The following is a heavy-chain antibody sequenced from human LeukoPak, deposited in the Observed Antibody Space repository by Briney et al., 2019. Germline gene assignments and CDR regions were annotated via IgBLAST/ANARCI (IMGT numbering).Heavy chain of an antibody. CDR1: GGSFSGYY. D-gene: IGHD3-9*01. V-gene: IGHV4-34*01. J-gene: IGHJ6*04. Sequence: SETLSLTCAVYGGSFSGYYWSWIRQPPGKGLEWIGEINHSGSTNYNPSLKCRVTISVDTSKNQFSLKLSSVTAADTAVYYCARGGYDILTGYYRYYYYGMDVWGKGTTVTVSS. CDR3: ARGGYDILTGYYRYYYYGMDV. CDR2: INHSGST.